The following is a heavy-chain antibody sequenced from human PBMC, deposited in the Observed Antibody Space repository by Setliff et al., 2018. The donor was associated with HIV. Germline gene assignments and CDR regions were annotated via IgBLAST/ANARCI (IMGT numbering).Heavy chain of an antibody. D-gene: IGHD1-26*01. CDR3: AASGSIYGGAYDI. CDR2: ISSSSSYI. CDR1: GFTFSSYS. Sequence: GSLRLSCAASGFTFSSYSMNWVRQAPGKGLEWVSSISSSSSYIYYADSVKGRFTISRDNAKNSLYLQMNNLRAEDTAVYFCAASGSIYGGAYDIWGQGTMVTVSS. J-gene: IGHJ3*02. V-gene: IGHV3-21*01.